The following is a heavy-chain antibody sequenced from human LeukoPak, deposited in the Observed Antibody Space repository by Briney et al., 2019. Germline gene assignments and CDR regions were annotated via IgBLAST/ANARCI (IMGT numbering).Heavy chain of an antibody. V-gene: IGHV4-34*01. Sequence: SETLSLTCAVYGGSGSGHYWSWIRQPPGKGLEWIGEINPSGSTNHNPSLKSRVTISVDTSKNQFSLKLISVTAADMAVYYCARGYSSGSYFEYWGQGTLVTVSS. CDR3: ARGYSSGSYFEY. D-gene: IGHD3-10*01. J-gene: IGHJ4*02. CDR1: GGSGSGHY. CDR2: INPSGST.